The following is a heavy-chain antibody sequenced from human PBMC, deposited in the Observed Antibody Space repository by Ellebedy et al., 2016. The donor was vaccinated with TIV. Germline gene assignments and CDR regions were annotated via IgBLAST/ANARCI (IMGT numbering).Heavy chain of an antibody. J-gene: IGHJ6*02. CDR1: GFIFDDYA. D-gene: IGHD5-18*01. V-gene: IGHV3-9*01. Sequence: GGSLRLXXELSGFIFDDYAMHWVRQAPGKGLEWVSGINWKGNSVGYADSVRGRFTVSRDNAKSSLFLQMNSLRPEDTALYYCARDRVPDTSMDYYWHYGMNVWGQGTTVTVSS. CDR3: ARDRVPDTSMDYYWHYGMNV. CDR2: INWKGNSV.